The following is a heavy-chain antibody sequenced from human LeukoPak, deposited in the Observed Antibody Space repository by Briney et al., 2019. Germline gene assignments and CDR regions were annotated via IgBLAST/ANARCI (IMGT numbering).Heavy chain of an antibody. CDR1: GFTFSSYA. CDR3: ARDRGTYSSSWYVSGRTTPIFDY. V-gene: IGHV3-30-3*01. D-gene: IGHD6-13*01. CDR2: ISYDGSNK. J-gene: IGHJ4*02. Sequence: PGGSLRLSCAASGFTFSSYAMHWVRQAPGKGLEWVAVISYDGSNKYYADSVKGRFTISRDNSKNTLYLQMNSLRAEDTAVYYCARDRGTYSSSWYVSGRTTPIFDYWGQGTLVTVSS.